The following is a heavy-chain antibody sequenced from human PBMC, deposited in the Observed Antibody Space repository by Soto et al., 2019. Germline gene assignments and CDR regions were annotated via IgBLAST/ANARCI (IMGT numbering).Heavy chain of an antibody. D-gene: IGHD6-13*01. Sequence: PGGSLRLSCAASGFTFSSYWMHWVRQAPGKGLVWVSRINSDGSSTSYADSVKGRFTISRDNAKNTLYLQMNSLRAEDTAVYYCARAAGIAAAGTHYYGMDVWGQGTMVTVSS. V-gene: IGHV3-74*01. CDR1: GFTFSSYW. CDR3: ARAAGIAAAGTHYYGMDV. CDR2: INSDGSST. J-gene: IGHJ6*02.